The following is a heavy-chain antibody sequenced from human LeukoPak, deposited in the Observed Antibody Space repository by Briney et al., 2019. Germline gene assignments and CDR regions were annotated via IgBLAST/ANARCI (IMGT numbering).Heavy chain of an antibody. CDR2: INYSGNT. CDR3: ARGRAATPFDY. Sequence: SETLSLTCTVSGGSTSSYYWNWIRQPPGKGLEWIGYINYSGNTKHKPSLKSRVTISVDTSKNQFSLKLSSVTAADTAVYYCARGRAATPFDYWGQGTLVTVSS. CDR1: GGSTSSYY. D-gene: IGHD1-26*01. V-gene: IGHV4-59*01. J-gene: IGHJ4*02.